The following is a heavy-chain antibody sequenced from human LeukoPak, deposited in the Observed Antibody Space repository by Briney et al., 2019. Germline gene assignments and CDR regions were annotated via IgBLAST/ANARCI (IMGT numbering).Heavy chain of an antibody. D-gene: IGHD3-3*01. CDR2: ISAYNGNT. CDR3: ASGAGLRFLEWLLPLDY. J-gene: IGHJ4*02. CDR1: GYTFTSYG. Sequence: ASVKVSCKASGYTFTSYGISWVRQAPGQGLEWMGWISAYNGNTNYAQKLQGRVTMTTDTSTSTAYMELRSLRSDDTAVYYCASGAGLRFLEWLLPLDYWGQGTLVTVSS. V-gene: IGHV1-18*04.